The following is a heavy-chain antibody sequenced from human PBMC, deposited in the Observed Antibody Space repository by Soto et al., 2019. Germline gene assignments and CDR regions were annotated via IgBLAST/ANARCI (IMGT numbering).Heavy chain of an antibody. Sequence: GSLLLACSASGVSFNSYDMHWVRQAPGKGPEWVAIISYDGSNTYYSDSVRGRFTISRDNSKDTLYLQMHSLRSEDTAIYYCARISRYCSGGDCHAWGQGTQVTVYS. CDR1: GVSFNSYD. D-gene: IGHD2-15*01. CDR2: ISYDGSNT. J-gene: IGHJ5*02. CDR3: ARISRYCSGGDCHA. V-gene: IGHV3-30*03.